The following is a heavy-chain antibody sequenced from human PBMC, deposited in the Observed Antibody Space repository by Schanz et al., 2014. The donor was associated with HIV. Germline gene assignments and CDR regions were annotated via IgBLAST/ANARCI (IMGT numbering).Heavy chain of an antibody. Sequence: QEQLVESGGGVVQPGRSLRLSCAASGFTFSNYGMHWVRQAPGKGLEWVAVIWDDGSNKYYADSVKGRFTISRDNSKNTLYLQMNSLRGEDTAVYYCATAAVTDYSDNWGQGTLVTVSS. J-gene: IGHJ4*02. CDR1: GFTFSNYG. D-gene: IGHD4-17*01. CDR2: IWDDGSNK. CDR3: ATAAVTDYSDN. V-gene: IGHV3-33*01.